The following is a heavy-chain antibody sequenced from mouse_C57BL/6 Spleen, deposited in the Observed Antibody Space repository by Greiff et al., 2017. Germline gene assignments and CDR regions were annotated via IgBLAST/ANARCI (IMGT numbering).Heavy chain of an antibody. D-gene: IGHD1-1*01. CDR3: AREGYYYGSSYDYFDY. Sequence: VQLQQSGAELARPGASVKLSCKASGYTFTSYGISWVKQRTGQGLEWIGEIYPRSGNTYYNEQFKGKDTLTADKSSSTAYMELRSLTSEDSAVYFCAREGYYYGSSYDYFDYWGQGTTLTVSS. V-gene: IGHV1-81*01. J-gene: IGHJ2*01. CDR2: IYPRSGNT. CDR1: GYTFTSYG.